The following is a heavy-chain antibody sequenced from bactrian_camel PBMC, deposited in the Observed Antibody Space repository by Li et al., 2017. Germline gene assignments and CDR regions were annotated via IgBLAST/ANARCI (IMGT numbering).Heavy chain of an antibody. J-gene: IGHJ4*01. CDR3: AKAYERDYSSAYY. CDR1: GFSFSAVS. CDR2: INPEGSNT. Sequence: HVQLVESGGGLVQPGGSLRLSCATSGFSFSAVSMTWVRQAPGKGLEWVSLINPEGSNTYYADSVKGRFTISRDNAKNTLYLQLNALKTEDMAMYYCAKAYERDYSSAYYWGQGTQVTVS. D-gene: IGHD2*01. V-gene: IGHV3S1*01.